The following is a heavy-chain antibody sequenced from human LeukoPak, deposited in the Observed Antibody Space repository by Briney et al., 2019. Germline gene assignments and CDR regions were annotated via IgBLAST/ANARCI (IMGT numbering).Heavy chain of an antibody. CDR1: GYTFTSYD. CDR3: ARDAGYYVSGSSLDY. V-gene: IGHV1-8*01. J-gene: IGHJ4*02. D-gene: IGHD3-10*01. CDR2: MNPNSGNT. Sequence: GASVKVSCTASGYTFTSYDINWVRQATGQRLEWMGWMNPNSGNTGYAQKFQGRVTMTRNTSISTAYMELSSLRSEDTAVYYCARDAGYYVSGSSLDYWGQGTLVTVSS.